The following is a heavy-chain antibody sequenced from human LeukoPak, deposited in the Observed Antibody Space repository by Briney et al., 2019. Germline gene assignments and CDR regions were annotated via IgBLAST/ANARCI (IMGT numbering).Heavy chain of an antibody. Sequence: ASVKVSCKASGYTLTSYVISWVRQAPGQGLEWMGWISAYNGNTNYAQKLQGRVTMTTDTSTSTAYMELRSLRSDDTAVYYCARDAAYSSGWRTDAFDIWGQGTMVTVSS. CDR1: GYTLTSYV. D-gene: IGHD6-19*01. CDR2: ISAYNGNT. CDR3: ARDAAYSSGWRTDAFDI. V-gene: IGHV1-18*01. J-gene: IGHJ3*02.